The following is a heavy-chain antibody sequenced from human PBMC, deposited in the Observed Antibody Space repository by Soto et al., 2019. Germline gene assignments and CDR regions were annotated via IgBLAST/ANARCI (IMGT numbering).Heavy chain of an antibody. Sequence: EVQLVESGGGLVQPGGSLRLSCAASGFTFSSYEMNWVRQAPGKGLEWVSYISSSGSTIYYADSVKGRFTITRDNAKYSLYLQMNSLRAEDTAVYYCARESNWFDPWGQGTLVTVSS. J-gene: IGHJ5*02. V-gene: IGHV3-48*03. CDR2: ISSSGSTI. CDR1: GFTFSSYE. CDR3: ARESNWFDP.